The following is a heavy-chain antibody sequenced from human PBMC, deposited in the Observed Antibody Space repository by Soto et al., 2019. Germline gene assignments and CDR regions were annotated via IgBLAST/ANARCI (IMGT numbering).Heavy chain of an antibody. V-gene: IGHV3-11*01. D-gene: IGHD3-22*01. J-gene: IGHJ4*02. CDR1: GFTFSDYY. CDR3: ARDLGYYASDGYFDY. CDR2: ISSSGNII. Sequence: GGSLRLSCAGSGFTFSDYYMSWIRQAPGKGLEWVSYISSSGNIIYYADSVKGRFTISRDNAKNSLYLQMNSLRAEDTAAYYCARDLGYYASDGYFDYWGQGTLVTVS.